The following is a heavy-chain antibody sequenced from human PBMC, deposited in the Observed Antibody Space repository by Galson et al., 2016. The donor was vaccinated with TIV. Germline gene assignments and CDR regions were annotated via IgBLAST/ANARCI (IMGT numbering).Heavy chain of an antibody. CDR1: GGTFSSYA. J-gene: IGHJ4*02. V-gene: IGHV1-69*13. CDR2: IIGIFGSP. CDR3: ARGGGYYDSSGYNV. D-gene: IGHD3-22*01. Sequence: SVKVSCKASGGTFSSYAISWVRQAPGQGLGWMGRIIGIFGSPNYAQKFQGRVTISADEFTSTAYMELSNLRSEDTAVYYCARGGGYYDSSGYNVWGQGTLVTVSS.